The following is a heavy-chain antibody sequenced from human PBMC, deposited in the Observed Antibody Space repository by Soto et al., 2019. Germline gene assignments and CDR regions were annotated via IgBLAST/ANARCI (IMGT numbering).Heavy chain of an antibody. J-gene: IGHJ6*02. Sequence: SETLSLTCTVSGGSISSYYWSWIRQPPGKGLEWIGYIYYSGSTNYNPSLKSRVTISVDTSKNQFSLKLSSVTAADTAVYYCARDAGYSSSWGYYYYYGMDVWGQGTTVTVSS. CDR2: IYYSGST. CDR1: GGSISSYY. CDR3: ARDAGYSSSWGYYYYYGMDV. D-gene: IGHD6-6*01. V-gene: IGHV4-59*01.